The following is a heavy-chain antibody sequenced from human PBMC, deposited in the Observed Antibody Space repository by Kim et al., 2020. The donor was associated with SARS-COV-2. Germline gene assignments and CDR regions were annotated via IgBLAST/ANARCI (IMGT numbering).Heavy chain of an antibody. Sequence: GGSLRLSCAASGFSFSDYYMSWIRQAPGKGLEWVSYISSSSSYTNYADSVKGRFTISRDNAKNSLYLQMNSLRAEDTAVYYCARSWEEDAFDIWGQGTMVTVSS. CDR2: ISSSSSYT. V-gene: IGHV3-11*06. D-gene: IGHD1-26*01. J-gene: IGHJ3*02. CDR3: ARSWEEDAFDI. CDR1: GFSFSDYY.